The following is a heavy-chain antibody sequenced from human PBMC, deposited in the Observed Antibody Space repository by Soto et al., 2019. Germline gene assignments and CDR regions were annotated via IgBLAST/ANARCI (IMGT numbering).Heavy chain of an antibody. J-gene: IGHJ4*02. D-gene: IGHD4-17*01. CDR1: GGTFSSYA. V-gene: IGHV1-69*12. CDR3: ARTVTETRTDTYYFDC. Sequence: QVQLVQSGAEVKKPGSSVKVSCKASGGTFSSYAISWVRQAPGQGLEWMGGIIPIFGTANYAKKFQGRVTITADESTSKAYMELSSLRSEDTAVYYCARTVTETRTDTYYFDCWRQGTLVPVSS. CDR2: IIPIFGTA.